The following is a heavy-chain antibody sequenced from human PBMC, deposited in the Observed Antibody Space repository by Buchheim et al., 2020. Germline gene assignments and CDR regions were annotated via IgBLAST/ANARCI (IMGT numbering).Heavy chain of an antibody. Sequence: QLQLQESGPGLVKPSETLSLTCTVSGGSISSSSYYWGWIRQPPGKGLEWIGSIYYSGSTYYNPSLKSRVTISVDTSKNQFFLKLSSVTAADTAVYYCARQEIMITFGGVIVIQPYSYYFDYWGQGTL. D-gene: IGHD3-16*02. J-gene: IGHJ4*02. CDR2: IYYSGST. V-gene: IGHV4-39*01. CDR1: GGSISSSSYY. CDR3: ARQEIMITFGGVIVIQPYSYYFDY.